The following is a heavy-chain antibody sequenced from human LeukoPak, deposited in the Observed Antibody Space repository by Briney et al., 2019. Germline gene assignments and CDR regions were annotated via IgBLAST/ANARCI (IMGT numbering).Heavy chain of an antibody. CDR2: ISWNSVSM. CDR3: AYSPYCSINNCYDGGY. Sequence: GGSLRLSCAASGFTFDEYTMHWVRQAPGKGLEWVSSISWNSVSMRYADSVKGRFTISRDNAKNSLYLQMNSLRAEDTALYYCAYSPYCSINNCYDGGYWGQGTLVTVSS. V-gene: IGHV3-9*01. CDR1: GFTFDEYT. D-gene: IGHD2-2*01. J-gene: IGHJ4*02.